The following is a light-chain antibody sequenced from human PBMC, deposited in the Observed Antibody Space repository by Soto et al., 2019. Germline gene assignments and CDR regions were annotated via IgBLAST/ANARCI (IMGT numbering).Light chain of an antibody. CDR3: QSYDSNLSGSI. J-gene: IGLJ2*01. CDR2: NYV. V-gene: IGLV1-40*01. Sequence: QSVLTQPPSVSGAPGQRVTISCAGTSSNIGAGYGVHWYQQLPGRAPKLLIHNYVTRPSGVPDRFSGSKSGTSASLAITGLQGEDEGDYYCQSYDSNLSGSIFGGGTKLTVL. CDR1: SSNIGAGYG.